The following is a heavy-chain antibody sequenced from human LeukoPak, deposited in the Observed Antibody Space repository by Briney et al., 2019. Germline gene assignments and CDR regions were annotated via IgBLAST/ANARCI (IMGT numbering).Heavy chain of an antibody. CDR3: ARALQGDYVDL. D-gene: IGHD3-10*02. J-gene: IGHJ5*02. CDR1: GGSISSGDHY. Sequence: SETLSLTCTVSGGSISSGDHYRSWIRQHPGKGLEWIGYVHYSGSTYYNPSLKSRVSISVDTSKNQFSLRLSSVTAADTAVYYCARALQGDYVDLWGQGTLATVSS. V-gene: IGHV4-31*03. CDR2: VHYSGST.